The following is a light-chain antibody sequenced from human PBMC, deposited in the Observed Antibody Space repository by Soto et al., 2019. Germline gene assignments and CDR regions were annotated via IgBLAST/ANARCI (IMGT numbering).Light chain of an antibody. CDR3: QQTYSNFNS. CDR2: TAS. Sequence: DIQVTQSPSSLSASVGDRVTITCRASRSIRTYLNWYQQRPGKPPNLLIQTASTLQGGVPSRFSGSGSGTDFTLTISSLQPEDFATYYCQQTYSNFNSFGQGTKTRDQT. CDR1: RSIRTY. J-gene: IGKJ2*03. V-gene: IGKV1-39*01.